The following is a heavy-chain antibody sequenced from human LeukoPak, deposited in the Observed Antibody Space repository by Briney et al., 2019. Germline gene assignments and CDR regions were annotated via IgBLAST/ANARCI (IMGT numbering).Heavy chain of an antibody. CDR3: ATESNGNYPVEHAFHI. CDR2: INPSGGST. D-gene: IGHD1-7*01. Sequence: ASVKVSCKASGYTFTSYYMHWVRQAPGQGLEWMGIINPSGGSTSYAQKFQGRVTMTRDTSTSTVYMELSSLRAEDTAVYYCATESNGNYPVEHAFHIWGQGTMVTVSS. J-gene: IGHJ3*02. V-gene: IGHV1-46*01. CDR1: GYTFTSYY.